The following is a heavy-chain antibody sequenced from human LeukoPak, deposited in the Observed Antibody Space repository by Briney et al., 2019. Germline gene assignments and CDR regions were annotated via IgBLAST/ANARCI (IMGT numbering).Heavy chain of an antibody. CDR2: ISGSGGST. J-gene: IGHJ5*02. CDR3: ARAGSGRSPDWFDP. V-gene: IGHV3-23*01. CDR1: GFTFSSYG. D-gene: IGHD1-26*01. Sequence: GGTLRLSCAASGFTFSSYGMSWVRQAPGKGLEWVSAISGSGGSTYYADSVKGRFTISRDNSKNTLYLQMNSLRAEDTAVYYCARAGSGRSPDWFDPWGQGTLVTVSS.